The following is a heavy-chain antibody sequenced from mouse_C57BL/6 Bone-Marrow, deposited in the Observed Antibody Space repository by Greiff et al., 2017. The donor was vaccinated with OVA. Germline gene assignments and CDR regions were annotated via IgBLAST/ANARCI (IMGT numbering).Heavy chain of an antibody. V-gene: IGHV1-81*01. Sequence: QVQLQQSGAELARPGASVKLSCKASGYTFTSYGISWVKQRTGQGLEWIGEIYPRSGNTYYNEKFKGKATLTVDTSSSTAYMQLSSLTSEDSAVYYCARGGTGTRYFDVWGTGTTVTVSS. CDR3: ARGGTGTRYFDV. D-gene: IGHD4-1*01. CDR2: IYPRSGNT. CDR1: GYTFTSYG. J-gene: IGHJ1*03.